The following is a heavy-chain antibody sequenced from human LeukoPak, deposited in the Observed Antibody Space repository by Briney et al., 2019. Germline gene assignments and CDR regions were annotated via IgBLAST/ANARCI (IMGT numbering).Heavy chain of an antibody. V-gene: IGHV5-51*01. J-gene: IGHJ4*02. CDR2: IYPGDSDT. D-gene: IGHD3-22*01. CDR3: ARQGTYYYDSSGYYQDY. Sequence: GESLKISCKGSGYSFTSYWIGWVRQMPGKGLEWKGIIYPGDSDTRYSPSFQGQVTISADKSISTAYLQWSSLEASDTAMYYCARQGTYYYDSSGYYQDYWGQGTLATVSS. CDR1: GYSFTSYW.